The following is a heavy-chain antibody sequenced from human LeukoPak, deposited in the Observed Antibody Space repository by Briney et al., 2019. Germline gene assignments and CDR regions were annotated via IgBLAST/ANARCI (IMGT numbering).Heavy chain of an antibody. Sequence: SETLSLTCAVYGGSFSGYYWSWIRQPPGKGLEWIGEINHSGSTNYNPSLKGRVTISADTSKNQFSLKLSSVTAADTAVYYCARASYSSSWYPYWGQGTLVAVSS. V-gene: IGHV4-34*01. CDR2: INHSGST. J-gene: IGHJ4*02. CDR3: ARASYSSSWYPY. D-gene: IGHD6-13*01. CDR1: GGSFSGYY.